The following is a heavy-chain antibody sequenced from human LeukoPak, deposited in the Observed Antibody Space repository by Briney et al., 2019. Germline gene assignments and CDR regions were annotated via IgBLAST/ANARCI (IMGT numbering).Heavy chain of an antibody. CDR1: GYTFSSYG. Sequence: PGGSVKVSCKASGYTFSSYGISWVRQAPGQGLEWMGWISAYDGNTDYAQNLRGRLIMTTDTSTSTAYMELRSLRSDDTAVYYCARDSIDGSGTYYNDSPDYWGQGTLVTVSS. V-gene: IGHV1-18*01. J-gene: IGHJ4*02. D-gene: IGHD3-10*01. CDR3: ARDSIDGSGTYYNDSPDY. CDR2: ISAYDGNT.